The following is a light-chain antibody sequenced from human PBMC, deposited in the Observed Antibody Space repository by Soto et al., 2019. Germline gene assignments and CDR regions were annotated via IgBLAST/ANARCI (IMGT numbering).Light chain of an antibody. CDR1: QSISSY. CDR3: QQRSNWPLT. Sequence: EIVFTQSPATLPLSPGERATLSCRASQSISSYLAWYQQKPGQAPRLLIYDASNRATGIPARFSGSGSGTDFTLTISSLEPEDFAVYDCQQRSNWPLTFGGGTKVEIK. CDR2: DAS. J-gene: IGKJ4*01. V-gene: IGKV3-11*01.